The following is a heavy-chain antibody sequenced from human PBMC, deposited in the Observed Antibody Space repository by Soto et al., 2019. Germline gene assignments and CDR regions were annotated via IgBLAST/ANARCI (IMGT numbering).Heavy chain of an antibody. CDR3: AREGAGYCCSTSCRDYYYYYGMDV. J-gene: IGHJ6*02. V-gene: IGHV1-18*04. CDR2: ISAYNGNT. Sequence: ASVKVSCKASGYTFTSYGISWVRQAPGQGLEWMGWISAYNGNTNYAQKLQGRVTMTTDTSTSTAYMELRSLRSDDTAVYYCAREGAGYCCSTSCRDYYYYYGMDVWGQGTTVTVSS. D-gene: IGHD2-2*01. CDR1: GYTFTSYG.